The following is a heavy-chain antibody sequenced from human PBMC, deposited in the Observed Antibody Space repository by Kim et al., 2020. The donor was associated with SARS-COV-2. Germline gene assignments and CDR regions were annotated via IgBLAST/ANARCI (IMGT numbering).Heavy chain of an antibody. J-gene: IGHJ4*02. CDR3: AKGVYYYDSSGYYTPTLHCDY. V-gene: IGHV3-23*01. CDR2: ISGSGGST. D-gene: IGHD3-22*01. CDR1: GFTFSSYA. Sequence: GGSLRLSCAASGFTFSSYAMSWVRQAPGKGLEWVSAISGSGGSTYYADSVKGRFTISRDNSKNTLYLQMNSLRAEDTAVYYCAKGVYYYDSSGYYTPTLHCDYWGQGTLVTVSS.